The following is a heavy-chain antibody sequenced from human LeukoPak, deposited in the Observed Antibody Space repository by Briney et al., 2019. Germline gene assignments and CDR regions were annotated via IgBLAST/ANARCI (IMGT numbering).Heavy chain of an antibody. CDR2: ISSSSSYI. V-gene: IGHV3-21*01. D-gene: IGHD2-2*01. CDR3: ARGGTSCCYFDY. CDR1: GFTFSSYS. Sequence: GGSLRLSCAASGFTFSSYSMNWVRRAPGKGLEWVSSISSSSSYIYYADSVKGRFTISRDNAKNSLYLQMNSLRAEDTAVYYCARGGTSCCYFDYWGQGTLVTVSS. J-gene: IGHJ4*02.